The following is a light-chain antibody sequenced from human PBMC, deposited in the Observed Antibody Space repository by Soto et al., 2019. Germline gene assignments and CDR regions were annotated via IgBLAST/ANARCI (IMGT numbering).Light chain of an antibody. J-gene: IGLJ2*01. CDR1: SSDVGGYNY. V-gene: IGLV2-14*01. Sequence: QSVLTQPPSASGSPGQSVTISCTGTSSDVGGYNYVSWYQQHPGKVPKLFIYEVSNRPSGVSNRFSGSKSGNTASLTISGLQAEDEAEYYCSSYTRSTTLNVLFGGGTKLTVL. CDR3: SSYTRSTTLNVL. CDR2: EVS.